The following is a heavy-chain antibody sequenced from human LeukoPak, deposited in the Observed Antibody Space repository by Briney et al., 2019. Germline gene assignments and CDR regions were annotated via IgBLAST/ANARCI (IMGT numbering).Heavy chain of an antibody. V-gene: IGHV3-23*01. Sequence: PGGSLRLSCAASGFTFSSYAMSWVRQAPGKGLEWVSAISGSGGSTYYADSVKGRFTISRDNSKNTLYLQMNSLRAEDTAVYYCARDGILRDGYNVWGQGTLVTVSS. CDR3: ARDGILRDGYNV. CDR2: ISGSGGST. CDR1: GFTFSSYA. J-gene: IGHJ4*02. D-gene: IGHD5-24*01.